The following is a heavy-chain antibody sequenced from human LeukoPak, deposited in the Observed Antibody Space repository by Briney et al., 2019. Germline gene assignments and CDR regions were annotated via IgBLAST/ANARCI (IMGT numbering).Heavy chain of an antibody. D-gene: IGHD1-26*01. CDR2: ISDDGSNE. V-gene: IGHV3-30-3*01. CDR1: GFTFSSYA. J-gene: IGHJ4*02. Sequence: GGSLRLSCAASGFTFSSYAMHWVRQAPGKGLEWVAIISDDGSNEYYADSVKGRFTISRDNSKNTLYLQMNSLRAEDTAVYYCARGGPVLVGATDLGDYWGQGTLVTVSS. CDR3: ARGGPVLVGATDLGDY.